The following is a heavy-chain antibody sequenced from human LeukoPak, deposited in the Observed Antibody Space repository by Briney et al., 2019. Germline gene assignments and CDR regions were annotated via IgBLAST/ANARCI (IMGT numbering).Heavy chain of an antibody. D-gene: IGHD3-22*01. V-gene: IGHV1-2*02. J-gene: IGHJ3*02. CDR1: GYTFTGYY. CDR3: ARPQTYYYDSSGYHAFDI. Sequence: ASVKVSCKASGYTFTGYYMHWVRQAPGQGLEWMGWINPNSGGTNYAQKFQGRVTMTRGTSISTAYMELSRLRSDDTAVYYCARPQTYYYDSSGYHAFDIWGQGTMVTVSS. CDR2: INPNSGGT.